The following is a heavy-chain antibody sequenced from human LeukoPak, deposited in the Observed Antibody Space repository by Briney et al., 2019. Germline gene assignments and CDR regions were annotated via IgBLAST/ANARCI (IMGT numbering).Heavy chain of an antibody. J-gene: IGHJ4*02. CDR1: GFSLSTSRVG. CDR2: IHWNDDK. V-gene: IGHV2-5*01. D-gene: IGHD6-19*01. Sequence: SGPTLVKPTQTLTLTCTFSGFSLSTSRVGVGWIRQPPGEALEWLALIHWNDDKHYSPSLKSRLTISKDTSKNQVVLTMTDMDPVDTATYFCAHYTTGWSRFDYWGQGTLVTASS. CDR3: AHYTTGWSRFDY.